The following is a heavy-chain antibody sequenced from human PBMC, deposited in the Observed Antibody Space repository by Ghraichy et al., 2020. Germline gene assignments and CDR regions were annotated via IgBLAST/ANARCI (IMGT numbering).Heavy chain of an antibody. J-gene: IGHJ2*01. CDR2: ISGSGGST. CDR3: AKISYQSYYDSSGYRYSWYFDL. CDR1: GFTFSSYA. D-gene: IGHD3-22*01. Sequence: GGSLRLSCAASGFTFSSYAMSWVRQAPGKGLEWVSAISGSGGSTYYADSVKGRFTISRDNSKNTLYLQMNSLRAEDTAVYYCAKISYQSYYDSSGYRYSWYFDLWGRGTLVTVSS. V-gene: IGHV3-23*01.